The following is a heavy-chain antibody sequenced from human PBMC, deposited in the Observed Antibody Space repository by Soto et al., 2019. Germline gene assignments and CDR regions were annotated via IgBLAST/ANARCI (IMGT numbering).Heavy chain of an antibody. D-gene: IGHD3-3*01. J-gene: IGHJ6*03. V-gene: IGHV3-23*01. CDR1: GFSFTSYA. CDR2: ICGRGGCT. Sequence: GGSLRLSCAASGFSFTSYAMSWVRQAPGKGLEWVSTICGRGGCTNYADSVQGRFTISSDNSKNTPYLQMNSLRAEDTARYYCAKGPYYFWSGYPMDVWGKGNTVTVSS. CDR3: AKGPYYFWSGYPMDV.